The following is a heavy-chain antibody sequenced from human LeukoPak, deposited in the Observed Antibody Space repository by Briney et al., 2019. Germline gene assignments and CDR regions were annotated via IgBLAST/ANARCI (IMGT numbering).Heavy chain of an antibody. CDR1: GGSISSYY. V-gene: IGHV4-59*08. CDR3: ARLSAYYYDSSGYYLFRHYYYGMDV. CDR2: IYYSGST. J-gene: IGHJ6*02. D-gene: IGHD3-22*01. Sequence: PSETLSLTCTVSGGSISSYYWGWIRQPPGKGLEWIGYIYYSGSTNYNPSLKSRVTISVDTSKNQFSLKLSSVTAADTAVYYCARLSAYYYDSSGYYLFRHYYYGMDVWGQGTTVTVSS.